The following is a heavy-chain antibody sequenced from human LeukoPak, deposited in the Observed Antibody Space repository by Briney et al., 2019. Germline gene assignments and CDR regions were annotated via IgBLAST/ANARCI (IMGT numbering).Heavy chain of an antibody. CDR2: ISRSGSTI. CDR1: GFTFSDYY. V-gene: IGHV3-11*01. D-gene: IGHD6-13*01. J-gene: IGHJ6*02. CDR3: ARDDHPSSSSHYYYYYGMDV. Sequence: GGSLRLSCAASGFTFSDYYRSWICQAPGKGLEWVSYISRSGSTIYYADSVKGRFNISRDNAKNSLYLHMNSLRAEHTAVYYCARDDHPSSSSHYYYYYGMDVWGQGTPVTVSS.